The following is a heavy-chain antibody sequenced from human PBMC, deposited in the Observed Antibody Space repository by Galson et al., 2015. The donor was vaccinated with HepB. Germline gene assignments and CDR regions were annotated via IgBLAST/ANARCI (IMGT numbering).Heavy chain of an antibody. J-gene: IGHJ4*02. Sequence: CAISGDSVSSDTAAWNWSRQSPSRGLEWLGRTFYRSKWYNEYAVSVKSRITISPDTPKNQLSLQLNSVTPEDTAVYYCARVSKGFGYCTTTTCNAFNSWGQGTLVTASS. D-gene: IGHD2-8*01. V-gene: IGHV6-1*01. CDR1: GDSVSSDTAA. CDR3: ARVSKGFGYCTTTTCNAFNS. CDR2: TFYRSKWYN.